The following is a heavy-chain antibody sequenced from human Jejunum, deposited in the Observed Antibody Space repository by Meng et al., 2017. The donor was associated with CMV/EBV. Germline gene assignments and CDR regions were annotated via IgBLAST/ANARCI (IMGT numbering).Heavy chain of an antibody. CDR3: ARDSTYTSSWEDFDY. CDR1: GFNFNMYW. CDR2: IGDDGKNI. J-gene: IGHJ4*02. Sequence: SGFNFNMYWMQWVRQVPGKGLEWVSRIGDDGKNINYVDSVRGRFTISRDNAKNTVYLQMRSLRVEGTAVYYCARDSTYTSSWEDFDYWGQGTLVTVSS. V-gene: IGHV3-74*01. D-gene: IGHD3-16*01.